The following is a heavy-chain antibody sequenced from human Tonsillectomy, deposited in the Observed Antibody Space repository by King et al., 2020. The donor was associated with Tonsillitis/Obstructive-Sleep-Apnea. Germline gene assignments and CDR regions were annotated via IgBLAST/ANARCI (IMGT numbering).Heavy chain of an antibody. CDR3: VLGYCSGTSCYIYYYYYMDV. Sequence: VQLVQSGGGLVKPGGSLRLSCAASGFTFSSYSMNWVRQAPGKGLEWVSSISSSRDYIYYADSVKGRFTVSRDNAKNSLYLQMDSLRAEDTAVYYCVLGYCSGTSCYIYYYYYMDVWGKGTTVTVSS. CDR2: ISSSRDYI. J-gene: IGHJ6*03. V-gene: IGHV3-21*01. CDR1: GFTFSSYS. D-gene: IGHD2-2*02.